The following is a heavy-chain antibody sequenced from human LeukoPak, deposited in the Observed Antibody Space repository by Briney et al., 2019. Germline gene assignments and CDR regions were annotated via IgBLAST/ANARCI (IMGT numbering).Heavy chain of an antibody. Sequence: GGSLRLSCAASRFTFHSYWMSWVRQAPGKGLEWVANIKQDGSQKSYVDSVKGRFTISRDNAKNSLYLQMNSLRAEDTAVHYCARYKSEHCSGVRCYGILFDYWGQGILVTVSS. D-gene: IGHD2-15*01. J-gene: IGHJ4*02. CDR2: IKQDGSQK. CDR1: RFTFHSYW. CDR3: ARYKSEHCSGVRCYGILFDY. V-gene: IGHV3-7*01.